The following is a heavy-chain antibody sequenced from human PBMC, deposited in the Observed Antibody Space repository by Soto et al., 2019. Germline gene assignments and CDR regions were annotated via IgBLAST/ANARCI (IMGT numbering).Heavy chain of an antibody. Sequence: QVQLQESGPGLVKPSETLSLTCTVSGGSISSYYWSWIRQPPGKGLEWIGYIYYSGSTNYNPSLKSRVTISVDTSKNQFSLKLSSVTAADTAVYYCARAGHGLSGWYDGLFDYWGQGTLVTVSS. CDR1: GGSISSYY. V-gene: IGHV4-59*01. J-gene: IGHJ4*02. CDR2: IYYSGST. CDR3: ARAGHGLSGWYDGLFDY. D-gene: IGHD6-19*01.